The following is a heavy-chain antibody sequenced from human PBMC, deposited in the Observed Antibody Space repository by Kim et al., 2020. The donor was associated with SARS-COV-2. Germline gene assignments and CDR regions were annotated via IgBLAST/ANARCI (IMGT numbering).Heavy chain of an antibody. V-gene: IGHV3-23*01. CDR3: AKDLWSDTNLFDY. CDR1: GFTFSSYA. D-gene: IGHD3-10*01. Sequence: GGSLRLSGAASGFTFSSYAMSWVRQAPGKGLEWVSVISERGGTRYYADSVKGRFTISRDNSKNTLYLQMNSLRVEDTATYYCAKDLWSDTNLFDYWGQGTLVTVSS. CDR2: ISERGGTR. J-gene: IGHJ4*02.